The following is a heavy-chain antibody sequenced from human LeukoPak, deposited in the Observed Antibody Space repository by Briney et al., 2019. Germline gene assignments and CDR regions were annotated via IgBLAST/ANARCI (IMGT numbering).Heavy chain of an antibody. J-gene: IGHJ6*03. V-gene: IGHV4-59*01. CDR3: ARTRYLHYYYYYMDV. CDR2: IYYSGST. CDR1: GGSISSYY. Sequence: SETLSLTCTVSGGSISSYYWSWIRQPPGKGLEWIGYIYYSGSTNYNPSLKSRVTISVDTSKNQFSPKLSSVTAADTAVYYCARTRYLHYYYYYMDVWGKGTTVTVSS. D-gene: IGHD1-1*01.